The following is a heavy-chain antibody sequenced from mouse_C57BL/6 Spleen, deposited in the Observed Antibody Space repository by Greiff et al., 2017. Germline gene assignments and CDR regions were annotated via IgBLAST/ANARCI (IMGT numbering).Heavy chain of an antibody. CDR2: IHPNSGST. V-gene: IGHV1-64*01. CDR3: ARSTTVVAYYAMDY. Sequence: QVQLQQPGAELVKPGASVKLSCKASGYTFTSYWMHWVKQRPGQGLEWIGMIHPNSGSTNYNEKFKSKATLTVDKSSSTAYMQLSSLTSEDSAVEYCARSTTVVAYYAMDYWGQGTSVTGSS. CDR1: GYTFTSYW. J-gene: IGHJ4*01. D-gene: IGHD1-1*01.